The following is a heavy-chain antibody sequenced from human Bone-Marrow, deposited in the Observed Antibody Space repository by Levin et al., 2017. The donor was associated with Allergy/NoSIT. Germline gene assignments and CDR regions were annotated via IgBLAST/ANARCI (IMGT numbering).Heavy chain of an antibody. CDR2: ISGGSSRI. V-gene: IGHV3-21*06. J-gene: IGHJ6*02. CDR1: GLSFSNYD. Sequence: GESLKISCAASGLSFSNYDMNWVRQAPGKGLEWVSSISGGSSRIYYADSVKGRFTISRDNAKNSLYLQMNSLRVEDTAVYYCASWAMFYYDGSDFDYFDYGMDVWGPGTTVTVSS. D-gene: IGHD3-16*01. CDR3: ASWAMFYYDGSDFDYFDYGMDV.